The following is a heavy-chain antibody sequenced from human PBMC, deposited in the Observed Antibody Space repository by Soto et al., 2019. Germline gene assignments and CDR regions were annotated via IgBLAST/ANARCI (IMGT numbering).Heavy chain of an antibody. CDR1: GFTFDNYA. Sequence: PGGSLRLSCVTSGFTFDNYAMSWVRQAPGKGLEWVSGISRSGGTTYYADSVKGRFTISRDNSRNTLYVQMKSLRAEDTAIYYCAKEYPHGEYEYVFDYWGQGALVTVSS. V-gene: IGHV3-23*01. CDR3: AKEYPHGEYEYVFDY. CDR2: ISRSGGTT. J-gene: IGHJ4*02. D-gene: IGHD4-17*01.